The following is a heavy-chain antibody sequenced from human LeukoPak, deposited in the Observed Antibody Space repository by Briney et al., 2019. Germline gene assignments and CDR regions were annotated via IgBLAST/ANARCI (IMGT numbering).Heavy chain of an antibody. CDR1: GGTFSSYT. V-gene: IGHV1-69*13. CDR2: IMPIAGTA. CDR3: ARDHVDIVAVTGHFFDY. J-gene: IGHJ4*02. D-gene: IGHD5-12*01. Sequence: SVKVSCKASGGTFSSYTFSWVRQAPGLGLEWMGGIMPIAGTATYAQKFQDRVTISADESTSTAYMELSSLTSEDTAMYYCARDHVDIVAVTGHFFDYWGQGTLVTVSS.